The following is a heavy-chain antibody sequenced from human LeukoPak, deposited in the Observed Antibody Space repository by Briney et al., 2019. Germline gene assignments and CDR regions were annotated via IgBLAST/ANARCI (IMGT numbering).Heavy chain of an antibody. J-gene: IGHJ5*02. Sequence: ASVKVSCKASGGTFSSYAISWVRQAPGQGLEWMGGIIPIFGTANYAQKFQGRVTITTDESTSTAYMELSSPRSEDTAVYYCARAGSSSWYVPHWFDPWGQGTLVTVSS. CDR2: IIPIFGTA. V-gene: IGHV1-69*05. D-gene: IGHD6-13*01. CDR3: ARAGSSSWYVPHWFDP. CDR1: GGTFSSYA.